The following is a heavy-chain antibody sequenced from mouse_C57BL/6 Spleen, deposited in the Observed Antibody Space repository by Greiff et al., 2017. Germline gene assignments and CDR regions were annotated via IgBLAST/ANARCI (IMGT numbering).Heavy chain of an antibody. Sequence: EVQRVESGGGLVKPGGSLKLSCAASGFTFSSYAMSWVRQTPEKRLEWVATISDGGSYTYYPDNVKGRFTISRDNAKNNLYLQMSHLKSEDTAMYYCARGGAPGSWFAYWGQGTLVTVSA. CDR1: GFTFSSYA. CDR3: ARGGAPGSWFAY. D-gene: IGHD6-1*01. CDR2: ISDGGSYT. J-gene: IGHJ3*01. V-gene: IGHV5-4*01.